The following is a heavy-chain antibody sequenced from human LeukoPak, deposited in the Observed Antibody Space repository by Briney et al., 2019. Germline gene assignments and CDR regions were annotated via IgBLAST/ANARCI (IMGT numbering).Heavy chain of an antibody. Sequence: SETLSLTWTVSGGSISSYYWSWIRQPPGKGLEWIGYIYYSGSTNYNPSLKSRVTISVDTSKNQFSLKLSSVTAADTAVYYCARVVVAATIDYWGQGTLVTVSS. CDR3: ARVVVAATIDY. V-gene: IGHV4-59*01. J-gene: IGHJ4*02. D-gene: IGHD2-15*01. CDR1: GGSISSYY. CDR2: IYYSGST.